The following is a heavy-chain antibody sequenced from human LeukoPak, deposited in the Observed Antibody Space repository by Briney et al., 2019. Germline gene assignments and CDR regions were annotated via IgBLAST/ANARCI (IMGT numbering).Heavy chain of an antibody. V-gene: IGHV3-48*03. J-gene: IGHJ4*02. CDR2: ISSSASTI. CDR1: GFTFSSYE. D-gene: IGHD3-9*01. Sequence: GGSLRLSCAASGFTFSSYEMNWVRQAPGKGLEWVSYISSSASTIHYADSVKGRFTISRDNAKNSLYLQMNSLGAEDTAVYYCTGRYFDWLLRSYFDYWGQGTLVIVSS. CDR3: TGRYFDWLLRSYFDY.